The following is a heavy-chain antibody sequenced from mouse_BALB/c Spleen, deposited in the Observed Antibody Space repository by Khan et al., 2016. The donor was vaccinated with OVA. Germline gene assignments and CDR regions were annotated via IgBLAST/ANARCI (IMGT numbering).Heavy chain of an antibody. CDR2: INPTSGYT. V-gene: IGHV1-7*01. J-gene: IGHJ2*01. CDR1: GYTFTTYW. CDR3: ARDRIDY. Sequence: LQESGAELAKPGASVKMSCKASGYTFTTYWMHWVKQRPGQGLEWIGYINPTSGYTDYHQKFKDKATLTADKSSSTAYMQLRSLTSDDSAVYYCARDRIDYWGQGTTLTVSS.